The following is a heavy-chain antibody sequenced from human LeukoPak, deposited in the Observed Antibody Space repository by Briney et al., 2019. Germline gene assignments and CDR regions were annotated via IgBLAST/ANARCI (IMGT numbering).Heavy chain of an antibody. Sequence: KASETLSLTCNVSGYSISSGYYWAWIRQSPGKGLEWIGSIYHSGSTYYNPSLKSRVTMSVDTSKKQFSLNLSSVTAADTAVYYCATTPREYSSTWYYFDYWGQGILVTVPS. J-gene: IGHJ4*02. CDR3: ATTPREYSSTWYYFDY. V-gene: IGHV4-38-2*02. CDR2: IYHSGST. D-gene: IGHD6-13*01. CDR1: GYSISSGYY.